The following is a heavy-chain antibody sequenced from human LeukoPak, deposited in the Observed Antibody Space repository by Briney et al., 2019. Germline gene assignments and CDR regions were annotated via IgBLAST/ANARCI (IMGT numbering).Heavy chain of an antibody. CDR1: GGTFSSYA. CDR2: IIPIFGTA. J-gene: IGHJ6*02. D-gene: IGHD1-26*01. V-gene: IGHV1-69*13. Sequence: SVKVSCKASGGTFSSYAISWVRQAPGQGLEWMGGIIPIFGTANYAQKFQGRVTITADESTSTAYMELSSLRSEDTAVYYCARGAYSGSYEKVHIYYYYGMDVWGQGTTVTVSS. CDR3: ARGAYSGSYEKVHIYYYYGMDV.